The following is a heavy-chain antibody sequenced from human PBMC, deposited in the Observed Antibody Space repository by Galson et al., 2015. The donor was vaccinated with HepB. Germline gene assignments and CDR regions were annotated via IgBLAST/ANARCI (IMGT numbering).Heavy chain of an antibody. Sequence: CKASGYTFTSYDINWVRQATGQGLEWMGWMNPNSGNTGYAQKFQGRVTMTRNTSISTAYMELSSLRSEDTAVYYCARASVGGWLQSYYYYYGMDVWGQGTTVTVSS. J-gene: IGHJ6*02. CDR3: ARASVGGWLQSYYYYYGMDV. D-gene: IGHD5-24*01. CDR1: GYTFTSYD. V-gene: IGHV1-8*01. CDR2: MNPNSGNT.